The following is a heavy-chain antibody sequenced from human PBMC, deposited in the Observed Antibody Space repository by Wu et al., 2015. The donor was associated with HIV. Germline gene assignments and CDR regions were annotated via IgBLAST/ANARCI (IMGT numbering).Heavy chain of an antibody. CDR1: GYTFTNYY. D-gene: IGHD2/OR15-2a*01. CDR2: INPSGGAT. V-gene: IGHV1-2*02. Sequence: QVQLVQSGAEVKKPEASVKVSCGTSGYTFTNYYIHWVRQAPGHGLEWMAWINPSGGATIYAEAFEGRVTVTTDTSTSTAYMELRSLTSDDTANYFCLTAIIGVVYWGQGTVVTVSS. CDR3: LTAIIGVVY. J-gene: IGHJ4*02.